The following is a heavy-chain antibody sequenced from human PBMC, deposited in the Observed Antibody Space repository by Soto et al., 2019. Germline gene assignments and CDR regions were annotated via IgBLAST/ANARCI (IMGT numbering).Heavy chain of an antibody. D-gene: IGHD3-9*01. J-gene: IGHJ3*02. CDR1: GFTFSSYA. CDR2: ISGSGGST. CDR3: AKGGYDILTGYYNGAFDI. Sequence: GGSLRLSCAASGFTFSSYAMSWVRQAPGKGLEWVSAISGSGGSTYYADSVKGRFTISRDNSKNTLYLQMNSLRAEDTAVYYCAKGGYDILTGYYNGAFDIWGQGTMVTVSS. V-gene: IGHV3-23*01.